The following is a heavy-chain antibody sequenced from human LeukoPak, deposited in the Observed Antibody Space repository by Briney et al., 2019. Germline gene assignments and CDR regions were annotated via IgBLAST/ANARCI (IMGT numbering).Heavy chain of an antibody. CDR2: INHSGST. V-gene: IGHV4-34*01. J-gene: IGHJ2*01. CDR1: GGSFSGYY. Sequence: SETLSLTCAVYGGSFSGYYWSWIRQPPGKGLEWIGEINHSGSTNYNPSLKSRVTISVDTSKNQFSLKLSSVTAADTAVYYCARALRSMVRGVRQDWYFDLWGRGTLVTVSS. D-gene: IGHD3-10*01. CDR3: ARALRSMVRGVRQDWYFDL.